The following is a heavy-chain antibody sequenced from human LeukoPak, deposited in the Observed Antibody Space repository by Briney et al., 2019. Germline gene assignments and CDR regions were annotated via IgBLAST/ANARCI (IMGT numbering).Heavy chain of an antibody. Sequence: SETLSLTCTVSGGSISSYYWSWIRQPAGKGLEWIGRIYTSGSTNYNPSLKSRVTMSVDTSKNQFSLKLSSVTAADTAVYYCARDSLRAGYYYYYMDVWGKGTTVTISS. CDR2: IYTSGST. D-gene: IGHD3-16*02. V-gene: IGHV4-4*07. J-gene: IGHJ6*03. CDR1: GGSISSYY. CDR3: ARDSLRAGYYYYYMDV.